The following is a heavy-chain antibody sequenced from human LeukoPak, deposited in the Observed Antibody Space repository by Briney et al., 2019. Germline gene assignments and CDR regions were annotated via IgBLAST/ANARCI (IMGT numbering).Heavy chain of an antibody. CDR1: GFTVSNTF. Sequence: GGSLRLSCAASGFTVSNTFVSWVRQAPGKGLEWFSVIYSVGTTYYADSVKGRFTISRDNSKNTLYLQMNSLRAEDTAVYYCARGSGWLDYWGQGTLVTVSS. J-gene: IGHJ4*02. CDR2: IYSVGTT. CDR3: ARGSGWLDY. V-gene: IGHV3-53*01. D-gene: IGHD6-19*01.